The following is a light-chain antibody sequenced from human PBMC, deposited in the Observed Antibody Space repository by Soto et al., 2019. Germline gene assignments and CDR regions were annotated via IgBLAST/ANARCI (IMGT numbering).Light chain of an antibody. CDR1: QRVSNSW. J-gene: IGKJ1*01. Sequence: EIVLTQSPGTLSLSPGERATLSCRASQRVSNSWLAWYQHKPGQAPRLLIYGASSRATGIPDRFSGGGSGTDFTLTITRLEPEDSAVFYGQQYGSSPWTFGQGTKVEIK. CDR2: GAS. V-gene: IGKV3-20*01. CDR3: QQYGSSPWT.